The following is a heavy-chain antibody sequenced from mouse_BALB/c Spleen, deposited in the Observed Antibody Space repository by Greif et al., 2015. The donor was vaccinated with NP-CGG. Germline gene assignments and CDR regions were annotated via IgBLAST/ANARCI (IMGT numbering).Heavy chain of an antibody. J-gene: IGHJ4*01. V-gene: IGHV5-17*02. CDR1: GFTFSSFG. Sequence: EVMLVESGGGLVQPGGSRKLSCAASGFTFSSFGMHWVRQAPEKGLEWVAYVSSGSSTIYYADTVKGRFTISRDNPKNTLFLQMTSLRSEDTAMYYCARGYLDAMDYWGQGTSVTVSS. CDR3: ARGYLDAMDY. D-gene: IGHD2-14*01. CDR2: VSSGSSTI.